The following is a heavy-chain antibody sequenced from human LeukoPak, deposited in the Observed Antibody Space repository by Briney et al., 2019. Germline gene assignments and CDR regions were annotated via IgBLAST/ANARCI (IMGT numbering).Heavy chain of an antibody. V-gene: IGHV3-15*01. CDR2: IKSKTDGGTT. CDR3: TRDPEGYAAADPYYYYYMDV. J-gene: IGHJ6*03. CDR1: GFTFSNAW. Sequence: PGGSLRLSCAASGFTFSNAWMSWVRQAPGKGLEWVGRIKSKTDGGTTDYAAPVKGRFTISRDDSKSIAYLQMNSLKTEDTAVYYCTRDPEGYAAADPYYYYYMDVWGKGTTVTVSS. D-gene: IGHD6-13*01.